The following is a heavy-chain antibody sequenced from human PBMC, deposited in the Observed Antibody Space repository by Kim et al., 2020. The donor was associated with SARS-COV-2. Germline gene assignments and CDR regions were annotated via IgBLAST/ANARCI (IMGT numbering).Heavy chain of an antibody. J-gene: IGHJ6*03. Sequence: SETLSLTCTVSGGSISSYYWSWIRQPPGKGLEWIGYIYYSGSTNYNPSLKSRVTISVDTSKNQFSLKLSSVTAADTAVYYCARSPALYYDFWSGYPDIGDYYYYYYMDAWGKGTTVTVSS. CDR3: ARSPALYYDFWSGYPDIGDYYYYYYMDA. CDR1: GGSISSYY. V-gene: IGHV4-59*01. CDR2: IYYSGST. D-gene: IGHD3-3*01.